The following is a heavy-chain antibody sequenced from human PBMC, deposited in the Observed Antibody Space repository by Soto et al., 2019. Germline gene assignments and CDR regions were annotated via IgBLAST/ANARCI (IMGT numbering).Heavy chain of an antibody. D-gene: IGHD1-26*01. Sequence: EVQLVESGGGWVQPGGSLKLSCSGPGFSFSDSAIHWVRQASGQGLEWVGRIRDKANHYATAYDVSVRGRFTISRDDSENTAYLQMNSLKTEDTSVYYCTRPPSGSYGDDSDSWGQGTLVTVSS. CDR3: TRPPSGSYGDDSDS. J-gene: IGHJ4*02. CDR2: IRDKANHYAT. V-gene: IGHV3-73*02. CDR1: GFSFSDSA.